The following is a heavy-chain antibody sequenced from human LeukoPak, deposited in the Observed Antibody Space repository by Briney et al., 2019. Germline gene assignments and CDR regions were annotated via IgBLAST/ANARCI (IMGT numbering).Heavy chain of an antibody. V-gene: IGHV1-8*01. CDR3: ARGLGTYDSSELTWPMISF. D-gene: IGHD3-22*01. CDR2: MNPNSGDT. J-gene: IGHJ4*02. CDR1: EYTFTSYE. Sequence: GASVKGSCKASEYTFTSYEINWVRQATGQGLEWMGWMNPNSGDTAYAQKFQGRITMTRSTSISTAYMELSGLRSEDTAVYYCARGLGTYDSSELTWPMISFWGQGTLVTVSS.